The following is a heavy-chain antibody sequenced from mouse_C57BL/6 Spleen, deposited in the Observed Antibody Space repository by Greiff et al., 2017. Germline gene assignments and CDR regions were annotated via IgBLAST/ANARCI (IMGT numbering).Heavy chain of an antibody. D-gene: IGHD3-2*02. J-gene: IGHJ3*01. CDR2: IRKKANGYTT. Sequence: EVQVVESGGGLVQPGGSLSLSCAASGFTFTDYYMSWVRQPPGKALEWLGFIRKKANGYTTEYSASVKGRFTISRDNSQSILYLQMNALRSEDSAAYYCERYRGAAEATLAHWGQGTLVTVSA. CDR1: GFTFTDYY. V-gene: IGHV7-3*01. CDR3: ERYRGAAEATLAH.